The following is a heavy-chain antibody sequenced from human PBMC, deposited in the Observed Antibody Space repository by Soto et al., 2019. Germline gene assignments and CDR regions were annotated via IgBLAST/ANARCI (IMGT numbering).Heavy chain of an antibody. V-gene: IGHV3-48*02. CDR1: GFSLSSYS. D-gene: IGHD5-12*01. CDR3: VRYSGWAFDI. J-gene: IGHJ3*02. CDR2: LSSSKTYI. Sequence: EVQLVESGGDLVQPGQSLRLSCAASGFSLSSYSMNWVRQAPGKGLEWISYLSSSKTYIWYADSVKGRFTISRDNAKNSRSLQKNSLRYEDTDVYYCVRYSGWAFDIWGLGTMVTVSS.